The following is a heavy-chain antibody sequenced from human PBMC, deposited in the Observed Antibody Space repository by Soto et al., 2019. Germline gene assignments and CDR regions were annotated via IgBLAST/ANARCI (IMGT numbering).Heavy chain of an antibody. CDR2: INPNSGGT. V-gene: IGHV1-2*04. CDR3: AREVAGYGNYFDY. CDR1: GYTFTGYY. Sequence: ASVKVSCKASGYTFTGYYMHWVRQAPGQGLEWMGWINPNSGGTNYAQKFQGWVTMTRDTSISTAYMELSRLRSDDTAVYYCAREVAGYGNYFDYWGQGTLVTVSS. J-gene: IGHJ4*02. D-gene: IGHD4-17*01.